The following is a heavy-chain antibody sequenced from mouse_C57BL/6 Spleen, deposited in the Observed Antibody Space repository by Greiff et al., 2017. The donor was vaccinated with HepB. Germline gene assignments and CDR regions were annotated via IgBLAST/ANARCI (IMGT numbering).Heavy chain of an antibody. CDR1: GFSLSTSGMG. Sequence: QVTLKVCGPGILQSSQTLSLTCSFSGFSLSTSGMGVSWIRQPSGKGLEWLAHIYWDDDKRYNPSLKSRLTISKDTSRNQVFLKITSVDTADTATYYCARRAKYDYGGNYFDYWGQGTTLTVSA. D-gene: IGHD2-4*01. CDR3: ARRAKYDYGGNYFDY. J-gene: IGHJ2*01. CDR2: IYWDDDK. V-gene: IGHV8-12*01.